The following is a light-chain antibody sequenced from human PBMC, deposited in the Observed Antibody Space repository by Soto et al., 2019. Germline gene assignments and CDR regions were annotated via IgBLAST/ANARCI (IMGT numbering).Light chain of an antibody. J-gene: IGKJ5*01. V-gene: IGKV3-11*01. CDR2: DVS. CDR3: QQRNDWQVT. Sequence: EIGFTQSPGTLCFAPVGRGTLSCRASESVTNYLAWYQQKPGQAPRLLIYDVSNRATGIPARFSGSGSGTDFTLTISSLEPGDFAAYYCQQRNDWQVTFGQGTRLEIK. CDR1: ESVTNY.